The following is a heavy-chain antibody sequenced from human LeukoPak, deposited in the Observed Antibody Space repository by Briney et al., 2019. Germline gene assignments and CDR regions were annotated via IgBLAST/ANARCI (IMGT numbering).Heavy chain of an antibody. CDR2: IKQDGSEK. CDR1: GFTFSSSW. V-gene: IGHV3-7*01. J-gene: IGHJ4*02. CDR3: ARDAY. Sequence: GGSLRLSCVASGFTFSSSWMSWVRQAPGKGLEWVANIKQDGSEKSYVESVRGRFTISRDNAKNSLYLQLNSLRAEDTAVYYCARDAYWGQGTLVTVSS.